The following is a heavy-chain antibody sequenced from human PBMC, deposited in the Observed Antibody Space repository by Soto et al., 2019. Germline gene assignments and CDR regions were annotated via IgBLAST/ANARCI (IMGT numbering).Heavy chain of an antibody. Sequence: EVQLLESGGGLVQPGGSLRLSCAASGFTFTNYDMSWVRQAPGKGLEWVSAIRDAGDSTYSADSVRGRFTISRDNSKNTLYLQMNGLRVEDTAIYYCARRGDASGSYFDFWGQGTLVTVSS. CDR3: ARRGDASGSYFDF. V-gene: IGHV3-23*01. D-gene: IGHD3-10*01. CDR2: IRDAGDST. CDR1: GFTFTNYD. J-gene: IGHJ4*02.